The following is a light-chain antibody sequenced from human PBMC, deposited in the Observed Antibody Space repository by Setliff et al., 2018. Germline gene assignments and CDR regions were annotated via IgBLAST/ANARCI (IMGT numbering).Light chain of an antibody. CDR2: DVS. V-gene: IGLV2-11*01. J-gene: IGLJ1*01. Sequence: LTQPRSVSGSPGQSVTISCIGTSSDVGGYNYVSWYQQHPGKAPKLMIYDVSKRPSGVPDRFSGSKSGNTASLTISGLQAEDEADYYCCSYAGSYTSLYVFGTGTKVTVL. CDR1: SSDVGGYNY. CDR3: CSYAGSYTSLYV.